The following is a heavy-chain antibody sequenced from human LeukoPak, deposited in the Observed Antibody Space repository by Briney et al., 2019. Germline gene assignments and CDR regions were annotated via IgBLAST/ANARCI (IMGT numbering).Heavy chain of an antibody. D-gene: IGHD1-20*01. V-gene: IGHV3-7*01. Sequence: GGSLRLSRAASGFTFSSYWMSWVRQAPGKGLEGVANIKQGGSEKYYVDSVKGRFTISRDNAKNSLYLQMNSLRAEDTAVYYCARWVPGYNWNRGRYYFDYWGQGTLVTVSS. CDR3: ARWVPGYNWNRGRYYFDY. CDR1: GFTFSSYW. J-gene: IGHJ4*02. CDR2: IKQGGSEK.